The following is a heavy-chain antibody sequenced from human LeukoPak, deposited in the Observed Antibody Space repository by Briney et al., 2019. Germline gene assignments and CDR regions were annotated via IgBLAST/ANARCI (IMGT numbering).Heavy chain of an antibody. Sequence: GGSLRLSCAASGFTFSSYDMHWVRQATGKGLEWVSAIGTAGDTYYPGSVKGRFTISRENAKNSLYLQMNSLRAEDTAVYYCARSGDGYNYNYYYGMDVWGQGTTVTVSS. V-gene: IGHV3-13*01. J-gene: IGHJ6*02. CDR1: GFTFSSYD. CDR3: ARSGDGYNYNYYYGMDV. D-gene: IGHD5-24*01. CDR2: IGTAGDT.